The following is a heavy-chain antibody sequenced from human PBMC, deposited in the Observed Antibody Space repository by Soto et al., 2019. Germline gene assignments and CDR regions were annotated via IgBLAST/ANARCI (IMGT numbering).Heavy chain of an antibody. J-gene: IGHJ4*02. Sequence: QVQLVESGGGVVQPGTSLRLSCEASGFAFNKFGMHWVRQAPCKGLEWVAFISYDGSYQYYADSVQGRLTITRDNSMNTLNMQLNSLRREDTAVYYCAKGGEVGGVLGDHWGQGTLVTVSS. CDR3: AKGGEVGGVLGDH. D-gene: IGHD1-26*01. CDR2: ISYDGSYQ. V-gene: IGHV3-30*18. CDR1: GFAFNKFG.